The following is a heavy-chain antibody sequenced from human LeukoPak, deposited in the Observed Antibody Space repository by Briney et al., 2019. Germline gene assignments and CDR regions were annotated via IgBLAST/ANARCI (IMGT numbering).Heavy chain of an antibody. Sequence: GGSLRLSCAASGLTFSDFWMYWVRQAPGKGLVWISDINEHGTTAYADSVKGRFTISRDNAKNILYLQMNSLRAEDTAVYYCGRVRGGNWGQGTLVTVSS. CDR1: GLTFSDFW. J-gene: IGHJ4*02. V-gene: IGHV3-74*01. D-gene: IGHD3-16*01. CDR3: GRVRGGN. CDR2: INEHGTT.